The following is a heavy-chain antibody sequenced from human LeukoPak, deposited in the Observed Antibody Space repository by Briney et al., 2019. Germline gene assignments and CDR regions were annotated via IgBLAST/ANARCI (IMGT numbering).Heavy chain of an antibody. V-gene: IGHV3-23*01. J-gene: IGHJ4*02. CDR2: ISGSGGST. CDR3: AQPKYSSGRYGSYYFDY. CDR1: GFTFSSYA. Sequence: PGGSLRLSCAASGFTFSSYAMSWVRQAPGKGLEWVSAISGSGGSTYYADSVKGRFTISRDNSKNTLYLQMNSLRAEDTAVYYCAQPKYSSGRYGSYYFDYWGQGTLVTVSS. D-gene: IGHD6-19*01.